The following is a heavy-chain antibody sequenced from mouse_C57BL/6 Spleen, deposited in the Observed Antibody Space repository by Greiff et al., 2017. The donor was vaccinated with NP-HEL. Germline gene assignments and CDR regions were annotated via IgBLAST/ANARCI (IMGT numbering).Heavy chain of an antibody. Sequence: VQLQQSGPELVKPGASVKISCKASGYAFSSSWMNWVKQRPGKGLEWIGRIYPGDGDTNYNGKFKGKATLTADKSSSTAYMQLSSLTSEDSAVYFCARSIGYYDAMDYWGQGTSVTVSS. V-gene: IGHV1-82*01. D-gene: IGHD2-14*01. CDR3: ARSIGYYDAMDY. CDR1: GYAFSSSW. CDR2: IYPGDGDT. J-gene: IGHJ4*01.